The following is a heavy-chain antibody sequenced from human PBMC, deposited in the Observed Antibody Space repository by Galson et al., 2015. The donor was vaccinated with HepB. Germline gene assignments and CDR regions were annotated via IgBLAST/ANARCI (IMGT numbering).Heavy chain of an antibody. V-gene: IGHV4-34*01. D-gene: IGHD6-19*01. J-gene: IGHJ5*02. Sequence: SETLSLTCAVYGGSFSGYYWSWIRQPPGKGLEWIGEINHSGSTNYNPSLKSRVTISVDTSKNQFSLKLSSVTAADTAVYYCARGPPMGSSGRDPLFWFDPWGQGTLVTVSS. CDR3: ARGPPMGSSGRDPLFWFDP. CDR2: INHSGST. CDR1: GGSFSGYY.